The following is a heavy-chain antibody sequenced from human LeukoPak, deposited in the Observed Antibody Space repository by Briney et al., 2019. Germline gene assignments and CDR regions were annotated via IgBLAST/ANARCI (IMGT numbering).Heavy chain of an antibody. J-gene: IGHJ4*02. CDR1: GDSVSSNSAT. V-gene: IGHV6-1*01. Sequence: SQTLSLTCAISGDSVSSNSATWNWIRQSPSRGLEWLGRTYYRSKWDNDYAVSVRSRMTIKPDTSKNQFSLQLNSVTPDDTGVYYCVRECAGCGWPFDYWGQGTLVTVSS. CDR2: TYYRSKWDN. D-gene: IGHD6-19*01. CDR3: VRECAGCGWPFDY.